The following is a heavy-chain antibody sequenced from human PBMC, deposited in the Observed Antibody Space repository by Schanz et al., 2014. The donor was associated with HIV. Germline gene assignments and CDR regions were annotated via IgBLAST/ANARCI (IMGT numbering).Heavy chain of an antibody. CDR2: IHATGST. V-gene: IGHV4-4*07. D-gene: IGHD2-15*01. J-gene: IGHJ6*02. CDR1: GGSIGNYY. Sequence: QVQLQESGPGLVKPSETLSLTCSVSGGSIGNYYWSWVRQPAGRGLEWIGRIHATGSTSYSPSLKSGVPVSVDTSQNQISLNLSSVTAADTAVYYCARAFCSGGSCFAGCGLDVWGQGTAVTVSS. CDR3: ARAFCSGGSCFAGCGLDV.